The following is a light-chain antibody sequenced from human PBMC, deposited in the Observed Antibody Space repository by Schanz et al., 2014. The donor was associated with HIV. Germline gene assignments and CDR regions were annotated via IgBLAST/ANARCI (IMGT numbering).Light chain of an antibody. J-gene: IGLJ1*01. Sequence: QSALTQPASVSGSPGQSITISCTGTSSDVGYYDYVSWDQQHPGKAPKVMIYDVSNRPSGVSHRFSGSKSGNTASLTISGLQAEDEADYHCSSYTTSNTLVFGTGTKLTVL. CDR2: DVS. CDR3: SSYTTSNTLV. CDR1: SSDVGYYDY. V-gene: IGLV2-14*03.